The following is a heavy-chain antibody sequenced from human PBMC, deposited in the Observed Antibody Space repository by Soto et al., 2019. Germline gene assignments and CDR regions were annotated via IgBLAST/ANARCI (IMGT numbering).Heavy chain of an antibody. Sequence: SETLSLTCTVSGGSITNYYWSWIRQPPGKGLEWIGHTYNSGRTNYNASLQSRVTISVDTSKNQFSLTLTSVTAADTAVYYCARDRDFRFDYWGQGALVTVSS. CDR2: TYNSGRT. CDR1: GGSITNYY. J-gene: IGHJ4*02. CDR3: ARDRDFRFDY. V-gene: IGHV4-59*12.